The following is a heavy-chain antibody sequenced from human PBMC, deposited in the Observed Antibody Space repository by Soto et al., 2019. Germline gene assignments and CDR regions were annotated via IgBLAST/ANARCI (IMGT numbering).Heavy chain of an antibody. V-gene: IGHV4-34*01. J-gene: IGHJ6*02. CDR1: GGSFSGYY. D-gene: IGHD3-3*01. CDR2: INHSGST. CDR3: ASGETYYDFWSGYNYGMDV. Sequence: NPSETLSLTCAVYGGSFSGYYWCWIRQPPGKGLEWIGEINHSGSTNYNPSLKSRVTISVDTSKNQFSLKLSSVTAADTAVYYCASGETYYDFWSGYNYGMDVWGQGTTVTVSS.